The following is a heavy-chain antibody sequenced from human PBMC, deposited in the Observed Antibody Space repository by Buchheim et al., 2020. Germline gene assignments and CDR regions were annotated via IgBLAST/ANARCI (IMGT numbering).Heavy chain of an antibody. Sequence: EVQLLESGGGLVQPGGSPRLSCAASGFTFSSYPMSWVRQAPGKGLEWVSAISGSGAGTSYADSVKGRFTMSRDNSKNTLYLQMNSLRAEDTAVYYCAKVVEYSSSSEGYYYYGMDVWGQGTT. CDR2: ISGSGAGT. J-gene: IGHJ6*02. D-gene: IGHD6-6*01. CDR1: GFTFSSYP. V-gene: IGHV3-23*01. CDR3: AKVVEYSSSSEGYYYYGMDV.